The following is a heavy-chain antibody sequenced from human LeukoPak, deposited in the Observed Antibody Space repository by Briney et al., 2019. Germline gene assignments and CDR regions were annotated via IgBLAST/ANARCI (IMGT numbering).Heavy chain of an antibody. J-gene: IGHJ4*02. CDR3: ARAAWGGSSSWYPLDY. D-gene: IGHD6-13*01. CDR1: GGSISSGGYY. Sequence: PSQTLSLTCTVSGGSISSGGYYWSWIRQHPGKGLEWIGYIYYSGSTYYDPSLKSRVTISVDTSKNQFSLKLSSVTAADTAVYYCARAAWGGSSSWYPLDYWGQGTLVTVSS. CDR2: IYYSGST. V-gene: IGHV4-31*03.